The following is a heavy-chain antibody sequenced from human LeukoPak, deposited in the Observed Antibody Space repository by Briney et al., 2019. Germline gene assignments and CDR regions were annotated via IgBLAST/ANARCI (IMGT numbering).Heavy chain of an antibody. J-gene: IGHJ4*02. D-gene: IGHD3-9*01. CDR1: GFTFTDYY. CDR3: AKDLLRASYYDTSSLWGSLNFDY. CDR2: INIGGTNT. Sequence: GGSLRLSCAASGFTFTDYYMSWIRQAPGKGLEWLSYINIGGTNTHYADSVKGRFTISRDNAKKSLYLEMNNLRAEDTAVYYCAKDLLRASYYDTSSLWGSLNFDYWGQGTLVTVSS. V-gene: IGHV3-11*01.